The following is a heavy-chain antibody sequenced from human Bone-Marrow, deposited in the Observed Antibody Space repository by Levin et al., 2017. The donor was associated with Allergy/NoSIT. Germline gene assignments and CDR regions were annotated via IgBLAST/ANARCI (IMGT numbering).Heavy chain of an antibody. CDR3: ARAQMFGELLYYSFYRMDV. CDR2: ISIGSDYI. CDR1: GFTFRSYS. D-gene: IGHD3-10*02. V-gene: IGHV3-21*01. J-gene: IGHJ6*02. Sequence: GESLKISCAASGFTFRSYSMNWVRQAPGKGLEWVSSISIGSDYIEYADSVKGRFIISRDDAKNSLHLQMNSLRPEDTAVYYCARAQMFGELLYYSFYRMDVRGQGTTVTVSS.